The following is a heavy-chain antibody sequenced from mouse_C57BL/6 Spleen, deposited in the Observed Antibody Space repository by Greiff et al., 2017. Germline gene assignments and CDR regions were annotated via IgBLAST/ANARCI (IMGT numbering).Heavy chain of an antibody. Sequence: SGAELVRPGASVTLSCKASGYTFTDYEMHWVKQTPVHGLEWIGAIDPETGGTAYNQKFKGKAILTADKSSSTAYMELRSLTSEDSAVYYCTREGLNYFDYWGQGTTLTVSS. CDR2: IDPETGGT. V-gene: IGHV1-15*01. J-gene: IGHJ2*01. CDR1: GYTFTDYE. D-gene: IGHD3-3*01. CDR3: TREGLNYFDY.